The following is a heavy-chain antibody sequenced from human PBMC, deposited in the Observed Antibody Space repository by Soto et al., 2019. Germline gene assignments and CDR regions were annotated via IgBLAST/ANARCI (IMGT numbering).Heavy chain of an antibody. D-gene: IGHD3-10*01. Sequence: GGSLILSCAASGFTFSSYSMNLVRQAPGKGLEWVSAISCSGGSKYYADSVKGRFTISRDNSKNTLYLQMNSLRAEDTAVYYCARDLSGGPGSYDYGMDVWGQGTTVTVSS. CDR1: GFTFSSYS. CDR2: ISCSGGSK. CDR3: ARDLSGGPGSYDYGMDV. J-gene: IGHJ6*02. V-gene: IGHV3-23*01.